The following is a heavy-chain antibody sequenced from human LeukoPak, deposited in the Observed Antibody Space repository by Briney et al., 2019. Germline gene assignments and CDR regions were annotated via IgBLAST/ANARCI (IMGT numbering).Heavy chain of an antibody. CDR3: ARDGILGSYGMDV. D-gene: IGHD3-16*01. J-gene: IGHJ6*02. V-gene: IGHV3-7*03. CDR1: GFTLSSYW. CDR2: IKKDGSEK. Sequence: GGSLRLSCAAAGFTLSSYWMSWVRQAPGKGLEWVANIKKDGSEKYYVDSVKGRFTISRDNAKNTLYLQMNSLRAEDTAVYYCARDGILGSYGMDVWGQGTTVTVSS.